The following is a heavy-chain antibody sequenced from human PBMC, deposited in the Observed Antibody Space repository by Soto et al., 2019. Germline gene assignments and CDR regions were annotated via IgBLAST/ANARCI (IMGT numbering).Heavy chain of an antibody. Sequence: EVQLVESGGGLVKPGGSLRLSCAASGFTFSSYSMNWVRQAPGKGLEWVSSISSSSSYIYYADSVKGRFTISRDNAKNSLYLQRNSLRAEDTAVYYCARDGGIAVTNAFDIWGQGTMVTVSS. CDR1: GFTFSSYS. CDR2: ISSSSSYI. D-gene: IGHD6-19*01. J-gene: IGHJ3*02. CDR3: ARDGGIAVTNAFDI. V-gene: IGHV3-21*01.